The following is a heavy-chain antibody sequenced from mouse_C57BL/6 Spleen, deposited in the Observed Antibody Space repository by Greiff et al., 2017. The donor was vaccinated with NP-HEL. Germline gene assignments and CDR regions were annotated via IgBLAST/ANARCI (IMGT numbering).Heavy chain of an antibody. D-gene: IGHD2-5*01. CDR3: ARRYSNRDAMDY. V-gene: IGHV1-55*01. J-gene: IGHJ4*01. Sequence: VQLQQPGAELVKPGASVKMSCKASGYTFTSYWITWVKQRPGQGLEWIGDIYPGSGSTNYNEKFKSKATLTVDTSSSTAYMQLSSLTSEDSAVYYCARRYSNRDAMDYWGQGTSGTVSS. CDR2: IYPGSGST. CDR1: GYTFTSYW.